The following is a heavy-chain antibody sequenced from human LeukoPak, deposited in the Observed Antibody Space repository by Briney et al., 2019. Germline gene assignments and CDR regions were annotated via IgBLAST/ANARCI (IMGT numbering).Heavy chain of an antibody. V-gene: IGHV3-7*03. J-gene: IGHJ4*02. D-gene: IGHD6-19*01. Sequence: GGSLRLSCAASGFTFSSSWMSWVRQAPGKGLEWVANIKEDGSEKYYVDSVKGRFTISRDNAESSLYLQMNSLRAEDMALYYCAKDKYSSGGYYFDYWGQGTLVTVSS. CDR2: IKEDGSEK. CDR3: AKDKYSSGGYYFDY. CDR1: GFTFSSSW.